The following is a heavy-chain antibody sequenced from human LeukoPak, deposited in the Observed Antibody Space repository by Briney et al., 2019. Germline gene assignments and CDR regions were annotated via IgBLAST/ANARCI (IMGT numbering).Heavy chain of an antibody. CDR2: IIPILGIA. D-gene: IGHD6-13*01. CDR1: GYTFTSYG. Sequence: SVKVSCKASGYTFTSYGISWVRQAPGQGLEWMGRIIPILGIANYAQKFQGRVTITADKSTSTAYMELSSLRSEDTAVYYCARGSYSSSWSPGGFDYWGQGTLDTVSS. J-gene: IGHJ4*02. CDR3: ARGSYSSSWSPGGFDY. V-gene: IGHV1-69*04.